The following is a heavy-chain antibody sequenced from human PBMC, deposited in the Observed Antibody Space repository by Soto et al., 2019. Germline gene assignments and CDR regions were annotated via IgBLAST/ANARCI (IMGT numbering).Heavy chain of an antibody. V-gene: IGHV3-11*06. CDR2: INPTGSYT. CDR1: GFTFSDHY. CDR3: ARGHHSMDV. J-gene: IGHJ6*02. Sequence: PGGSLRLSCAASGFTFSDHYMSFIRQAPVKWLEWISYINPTGSYTHYADSVKGRFSISRDNAENSLYLQMNSLRPEDTALYYCARGHHSMDVCGQGATVTVSS.